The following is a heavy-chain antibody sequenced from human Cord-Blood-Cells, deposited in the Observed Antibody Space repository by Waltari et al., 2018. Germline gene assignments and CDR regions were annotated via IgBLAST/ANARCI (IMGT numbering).Heavy chain of an antibody. J-gene: IGHJ2*01. CDR2: INAGNGNT. V-gene: IGHV1-3*01. CDR1: GYTFTSYA. CDR3: ARVTSGSYRHNWYFDL. D-gene: IGHD1-26*01. Sequence: QVQLVQSGAEVKKPGASVKVSCKASGYTFTSYAMHWVPQATGQRLEWMGWINAGNGNTKYSQKFQGRVTITRDTSASTAYMELSSLRSEDTAVYYCARVTSGSYRHNWYFDLWGRGTLVTVSS.